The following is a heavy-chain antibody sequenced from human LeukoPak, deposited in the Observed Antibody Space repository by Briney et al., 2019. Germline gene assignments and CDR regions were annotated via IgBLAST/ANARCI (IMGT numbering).Heavy chain of an antibody. J-gene: IGHJ4*02. CDR2: INPNSGGT. Sequence: GASVKVSCKASGYTFTVFFIHWVRQAPGQGLEWMGWINPNSGGTNFAQKFQGRVTVTRDTSISTAYMELSSLRSDDTAVYYCARADEWFVYDHWGQGTLVTVSS. D-gene: IGHD3-3*01. CDR3: ARADEWFVYDH. V-gene: IGHV1-2*02. CDR1: GYTFTVFF.